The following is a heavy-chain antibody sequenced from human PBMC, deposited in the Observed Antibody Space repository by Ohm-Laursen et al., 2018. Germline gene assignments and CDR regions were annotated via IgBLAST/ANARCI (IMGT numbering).Heavy chain of an antibody. CDR3: AKGKVVTAMVPTVFDY. Sequence: RSLRLSCTASGFTFSSYGMHWVRQAPGKGLEWVAVISYDGSNKYYADSVKGRFTISRDNSKNTLYLQMNSLRAEDTAVYYCAKGKVVTAMVPTVFDYWGQGTLVTVSS. CDR2: ISYDGSNK. V-gene: IGHV3-30*18. J-gene: IGHJ4*02. CDR1: GFTFSSYG. D-gene: IGHD5-18*01.